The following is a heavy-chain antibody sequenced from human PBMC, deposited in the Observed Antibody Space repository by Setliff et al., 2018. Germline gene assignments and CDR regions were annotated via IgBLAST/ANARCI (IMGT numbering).Heavy chain of an antibody. CDR2: IYSSGST. J-gene: IGHJ4*02. Sequence: SETLSLTCTVSGGSISSYYWSWIRQPPGKGLEWIGYIYSSGSTKYNPSLKSRVTISVDTSKNQFSLNLSSVTAADTAVYYCAAPGGGSYRFWGQGTLVTVSS. D-gene: IGHD1-26*01. CDR1: GGSISSYY. V-gene: IGHV4-4*08. CDR3: AAPGGGSYRF.